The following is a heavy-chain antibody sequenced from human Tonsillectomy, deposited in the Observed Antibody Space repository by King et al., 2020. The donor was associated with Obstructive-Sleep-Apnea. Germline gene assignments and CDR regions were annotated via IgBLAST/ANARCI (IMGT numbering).Heavy chain of an antibody. CDR2: ISASGGNT. CDR3: AKDLYSSNWEHVPSFDY. V-gene: IGHV3-23*04. CDR1: GFTFSSYA. D-gene: IGHD6-13*01. Sequence: VQLVESGGGLVQPGGSLRLSCAASGFTFSSYAMSWVRQAPGKGLEWVSDISASGGNTYYADSVKGRFTISRDNSKNRLYLQLNSLRAEDTAVYYCAKDLYSSNWEHVPSFDYWGQGTLVTVSS. J-gene: IGHJ4*02.